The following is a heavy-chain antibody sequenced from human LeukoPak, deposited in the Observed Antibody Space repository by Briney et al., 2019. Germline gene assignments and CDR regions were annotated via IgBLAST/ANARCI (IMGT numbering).Heavy chain of an antibody. CDR2: ISGDSSQI. D-gene: IGHD3-22*01. Sequence: GGSLRLSCAASGFTFSGYAMNWVRQAPGKGLEWISYISGDSSQIFYADSVKGRFTTSRDNAKNSLHLQMSSLRAEDTAVYYCAREVAYYYDSSGYYLDYWGQGTLVTVSS. CDR3: AREVAYYYDSSGYYLDY. V-gene: IGHV3-48*01. CDR1: GFTFSGYA. J-gene: IGHJ4*02.